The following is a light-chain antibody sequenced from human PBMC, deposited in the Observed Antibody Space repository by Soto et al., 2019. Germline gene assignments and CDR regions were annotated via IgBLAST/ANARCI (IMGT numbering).Light chain of an antibody. CDR2: AAS. CDR1: QSIGTY. Sequence: DIQMTQSPSSLSASVGDRVTITCQASQSIGTYLNWYLQKPGKAPQLLIHAASSLQTGVPSRFSGSGSGTEFTLTISSLQPEDFASFYCQQSFSTPPTFGQGTKLAIK. J-gene: IGKJ2*01. CDR3: QQSFSTPPT. V-gene: IGKV1-39*01.